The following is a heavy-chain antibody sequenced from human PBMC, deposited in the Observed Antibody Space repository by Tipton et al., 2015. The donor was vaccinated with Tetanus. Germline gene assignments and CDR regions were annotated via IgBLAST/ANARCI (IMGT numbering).Heavy chain of an antibody. J-gene: IGHJ5*02. D-gene: IGHD6-6*01. CDR1: GGSISGDY. V-gene: IGHV4-59*01. Sequence: TLSLTCTVSGGSISGDYWSWIRQPPGKGLEWIGYIHYSGNPNYNPSLKSRVTISVDTSRNQFSFSLKLSSVTVADTAVYYCAKIPPASGAARPNWFDPWGPGTLITVYS. CDR2: IHYSGNP. CDR3: AKIPPASGAARPNWFDP.